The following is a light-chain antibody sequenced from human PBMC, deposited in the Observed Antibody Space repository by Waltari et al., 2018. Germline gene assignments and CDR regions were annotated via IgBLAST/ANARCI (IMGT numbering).Light chain of an antibody. J-gene: IGLJ2*01. CDR1: SSDFGNSDY. CDR3: SSYTSSNTVI. CDR2: DVS. V-gene: IGLV2-14*03. Sequence: QSALTQPASLSGSPGQSVTISCTGTSSDFGNSDYVIWYQQHPGRAPKLMIYDVSNRPSGVSNRFSGSKSGNTASLTISGLQAEDDAEYYCSSYTSSNTVIFGGGTKLTVL.